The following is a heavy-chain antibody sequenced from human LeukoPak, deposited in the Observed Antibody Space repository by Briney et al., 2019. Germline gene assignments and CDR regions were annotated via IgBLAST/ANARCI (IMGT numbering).Heavy chain of an antibody. CDR1: GGSISSSSYY. CDR2: ISYIGST. V-gene: IGHV4-39*01. CDR3: ARQIPDLAIGD. Sequence: SETLSLTCTVSGGSISSSSYYWGWIRQPPGKGLEWIGSISYIGSTYYKPSLKSRVTISVDTSKNQFSLKVTSVTASDTAVYYCARQIPDLAIGDWGQGTLVTVSS. D-gene: IGHD1-14*01. J-gene: IGHJ4*02.